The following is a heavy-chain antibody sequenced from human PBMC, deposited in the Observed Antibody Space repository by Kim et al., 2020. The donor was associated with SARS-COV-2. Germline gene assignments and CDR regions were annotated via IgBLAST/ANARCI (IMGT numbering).Heavy chain of an antibody. V-gene: IGHV1-18*01. D-gene: IGHD1-1*01. Sequence: GQGVWWMGGISAYKDNTNNAQKLQGRVTMTTDTSTSTAYMELRSLRSDDTAVYYCARGLLEATGYYYYYYGMDVWGQGTTVTVSS. CDR3: ARGLLEATGYYYYYYGMDV. CDR2: ISAYKDNT. J-gene: IGHJ6*02.